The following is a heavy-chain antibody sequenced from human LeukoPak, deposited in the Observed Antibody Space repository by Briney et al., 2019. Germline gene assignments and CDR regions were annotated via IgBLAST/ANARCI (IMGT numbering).Heavy chain of an antibody. J-gene: IGHJ4*02. CDR1: GGSISSGGYS. CDR3: ARTTTGFDY. V-gene: IGHV4-31*03. Sequence: SETLSLTCTVSGGSISSGGYSWSWIRQHPGKGLEWIGYIYYSGSTYYNPSLKSRVTISVDTSKNQFSLKLSSVTAADTAVYYCARTTTGFDYWGQGTLVTVSS. D-gene: IGHD4-4*01. CDR2: IYYSGST.